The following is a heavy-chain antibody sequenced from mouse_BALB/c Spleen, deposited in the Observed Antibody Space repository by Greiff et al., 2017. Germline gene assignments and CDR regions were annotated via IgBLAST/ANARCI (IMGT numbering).Heavy chain of an antibody. CDR1: GFNIKDYY. Sequence: VQLQQSGAELVRSGASVKLSCTASGFNIKDYYMHWVQQRPEQGLEWIGWIDPENGDTEYAPKIQGKATMTADTSSNTAYLQLSSLTSEDTAVYYCNASYSGSSSGDAMAYWGQGTSVTVS. D-gene: IGHD1-1*01. CDR2: IDPENGDT. V-gene: IGHV14-4*02. J-gene: IGHJ4*01. CDR3: NASYSGSSSGDAMAY.